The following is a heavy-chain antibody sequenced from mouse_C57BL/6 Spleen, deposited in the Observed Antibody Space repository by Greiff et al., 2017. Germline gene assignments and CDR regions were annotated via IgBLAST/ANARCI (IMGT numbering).Heavy chain of an antibody. CDR2: IYPGDGDT. Sequence: QVQLQQSGPELVKPGASVKISCKASGYAFSSSWMNWVKQRPGKGLEWIGRIYPGDGDTNYNGKFKGKATLTADKSSSTAYMQRSSLTSEDSAVYFCAREGGVTTVRTRWYFDVWGTGTTVTVSS. CDR3: AREGGVTTVRTRWYFDV. CDR1: GYAFSSSW. J-gene: IGHJ1*03. V-gene: IGHV1-82*01. D-gene: IGHD1-1*01.